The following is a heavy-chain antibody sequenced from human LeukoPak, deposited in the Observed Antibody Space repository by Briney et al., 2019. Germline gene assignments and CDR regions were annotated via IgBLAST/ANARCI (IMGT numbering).Heavy chain of an antibody. Sequence: PGGSLRLSCAASGFTFSTYALHWVRQAPGKGLEWVAVISYDGSNKYYADSVKGRFTISRDNSKNTLYLQMNSLRAEDTAVYYCAKDRAEYSSSWPVDYWGQGTLVTVSS. CDR1: GFTFSTYA. CDR3: AKDRAEYSSSWPVDY. D-gene: IGHD6-13*01. CDR2: ISYDGSNK. J-gene: IGHJ4*02. V-gene: IGHV3-30*04.